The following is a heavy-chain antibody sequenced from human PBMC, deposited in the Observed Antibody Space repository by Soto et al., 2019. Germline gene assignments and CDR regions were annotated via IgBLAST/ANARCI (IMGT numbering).Heavy chain of an antibody. V-gene: IGHV2-26*01. J-gene: IGHJ4*02. CDR3: ARISHYYGSGRDLDY. CDR2: IFSNDEK. Sequence: QVTLKESGPVLVKPTETLTLTCTVSGFSLSNARMGVSWIRQPPGKALEWLAHIFSNDEKSYSTSLKCRLTISKDTSKSQVVLTMTNMDPVDTATYYCARISHYYGSGRDLDYWGQGTLVTVSS. CDR1: GFSLSNARMG. D-gene: IGHD3-10*01.